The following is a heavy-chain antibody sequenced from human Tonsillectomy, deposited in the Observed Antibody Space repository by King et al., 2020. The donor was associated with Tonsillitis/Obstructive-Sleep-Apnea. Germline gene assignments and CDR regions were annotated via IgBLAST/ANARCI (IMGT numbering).Heavy chain of an antibody. CDR2: ISYDGSNK. CDR1: GFTFSSYA. Sequence: VQLVESGGGVVQPGRSLRLSCAASGFTFSSYAMHWVRQAPGKGLEWVAVISYDGSNKYYADSVKGRFTISRDNSKNTLYLQMNSLRAEDTAVYYCARGGGFYDFWSGPDSWGQGTLFTVSS. D-gene: IGHD3-3*01. CDR3: ARGGGFYDFWSGPDS. V-gene: IGHV3-30*04. J-gene: IGHJ5*01.